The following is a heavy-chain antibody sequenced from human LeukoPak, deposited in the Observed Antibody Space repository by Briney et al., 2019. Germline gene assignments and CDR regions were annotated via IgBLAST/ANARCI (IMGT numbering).Heavy chain of an antibody. V-gene: IGHV3-23*01. CDR3: AKERQWLDFSF. J-gene: IGHJ4*02. CDR1: GFTFSSFG. Sequence: PGGSLRLSCAASGFTFSSFGMSWVRQAPGKGLEWVSAISSTGGTAYYADSVKGRFTISRDNSKNTLYLQMNSLRAEDTAVYYCAKERQWLDFSFWGQGTLVTVSS. CDR2: ISSTGGTA. D-gene: IGHD6-19*01.